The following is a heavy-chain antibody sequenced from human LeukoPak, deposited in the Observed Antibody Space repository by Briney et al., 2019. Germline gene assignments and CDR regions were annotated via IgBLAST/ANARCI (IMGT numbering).Heavy chain of an antibody. V-gene: IGHV4-34*01. CDR3: ARGRLFDY. CDR1: GGSFSGYY. CDR2: VNHSGST. Sequence: SETLSLTCAVYGGSFSGYYWSWIRQPPGKGLEWIGEVNHSGSTNYNPSLKSRVTISVDTSKNQFSLKLSSVTAADTAVYYCARGRLFDYWGQGTLVTVSS. J-gene: IGHJ4*02.